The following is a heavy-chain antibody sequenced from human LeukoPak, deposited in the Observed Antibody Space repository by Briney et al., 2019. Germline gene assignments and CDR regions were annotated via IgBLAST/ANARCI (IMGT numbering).Heavy chain of an antibody. CDR1: GFTFSSYA. D-gene: IGHD5-18*01. V-gene: IGHV3-23*01. CDR3: AKIWGYSYGDY. J-gene: IGHJ4*02. Sequence: GGSMRLSCAAYGFTFSSYAMSWVRQVPGKGLEWVSANSGSGGSTYYADSVKGRFTISRDNSKNTLYLQMNSLRAEDTAVYYCAKIWGYSYGDYWGQGTLVTVSS. CDR2: NSGSGGST.